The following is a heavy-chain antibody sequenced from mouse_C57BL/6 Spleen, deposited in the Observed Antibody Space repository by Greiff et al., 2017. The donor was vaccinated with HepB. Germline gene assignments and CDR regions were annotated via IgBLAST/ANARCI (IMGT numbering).Heavy chain of an antibody. J-gene: IGHJ2*01. Sequence: EVKLQQSGPELVKPGASVKISCKASGYTFTDYYMNWVKQSHGKSLEWIGDINPNNGGTSYNQKFKGKATLTVDKSSSTAYMELRSLTSEDSAVYYCARTGHYYGSPYYFDYWGQGTTLTVSS. CDR3: ARTGHYYGSPYYFDY. CDR1: GYTFTDYY. V-gene: IGHV1-26*01. D-gene: IGHD1-1*01. CDR2: INPNNGGT.